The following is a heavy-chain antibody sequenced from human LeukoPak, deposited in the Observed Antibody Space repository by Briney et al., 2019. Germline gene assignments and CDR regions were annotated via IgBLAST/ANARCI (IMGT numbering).Heavy chain of an antibody. CDR3: VRDFRSADY. CDR1: GFIFSFYG. V-gene: IGHV3-74*01. J-gene: IGHJ4*02. Sequence: GGSLRLSCAASGFIFSFYGMHWVRQAPGKGPMWVSRICPDGTGISYADSVKARFTTSRDNAKNTVYLQMNSLREEDTAVYYCVRDFRSADYWGQGTLVTVSS. CDR2: ICPDGTGI.